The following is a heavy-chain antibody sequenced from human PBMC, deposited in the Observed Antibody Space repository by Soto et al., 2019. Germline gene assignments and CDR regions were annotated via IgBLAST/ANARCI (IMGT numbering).Heavy chain of an antibody. Sequence: QVQLVQSGAEVKKPGSSVKVSCKASGGTFSSYAISWVRQAPGQGLEWMGGIIPIFGTANYAQKFQGRVTFTADESTSAAYMELGRLRSDDTCVYSRAGGGGGNSGMVYDMDVWAQVPTVNVSS. J-gene: IGHJ6*02. D-gene: IGHD2-21*02. CDR1: GGTFSSYA. V-gene: IGHV1-69*12. CDR2: IIPIFGTA. CDR3: AGGGGGNSGMVYDMDV.